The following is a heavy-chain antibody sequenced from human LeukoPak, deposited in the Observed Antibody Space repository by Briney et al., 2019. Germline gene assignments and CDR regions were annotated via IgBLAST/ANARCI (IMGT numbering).Heavy chain of an antibody. D-gene: IGHD3-9*01. CDR1: GFTFDDYA. CDR3: AKSRYYDILTGQTYYFDY. V-gene: IGHV3-9*01. J-gene: IGHJ4*02. CDR2: ISWNSDDI. Sequence: PGGSLRLSCAASGFTFDDYAMHWVRQAPGKGLEWVSGISWNSDDIVYGDSVKGRFTISRDNAKNSLYLQMNSLRAEDTALYYCAKSRYYDILTGQTYYFDYWGQGTLVTVSS.